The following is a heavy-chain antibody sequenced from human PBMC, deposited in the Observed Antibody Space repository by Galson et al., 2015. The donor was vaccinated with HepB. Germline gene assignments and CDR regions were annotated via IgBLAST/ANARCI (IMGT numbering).Heavy chain of an antibody. Sequence: SVKVSCKASGYTFTSYGISWVRQAPGQGLEWMGWISAYNGNTNYAQKLQGRVTMTTDTSTSTAYMELRSLRSDDTAVYYCARSPSSVPAAFRGYYYGMDVWGQGTTVTVSS. CDR3: ARSPSSVPAAFRGYYYGMDV. J-gene: IGHJ6*02. CDR2: ISAYNGNT. D-gene: IGHD2-2*01. V-gene: IGHV1-18*01. CDR1: GYTFTSYG.